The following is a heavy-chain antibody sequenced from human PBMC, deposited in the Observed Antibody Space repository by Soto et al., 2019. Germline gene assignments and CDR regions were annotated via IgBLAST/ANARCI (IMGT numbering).Heavy chain of an antibody. V-gene: IGHV1-69*12. D-gene: IGHD4-17*01. Sequence: QVQLVQPGAEVKKPGSSVKVSCKASGGTFSSYAISWVRQAPGQGLEWMGGIIPIFGTANYAQKFQGRVTITADESTSTDYMELSSLRSEDTAVYYCARVTYGTYYFDYGGQGTLVTVSS. J-gene: IGHJ4*02. CDR1: GGTFSSYA. CDR2: IIPIFGTA. CDR3: ARVTYGTYYFDY.